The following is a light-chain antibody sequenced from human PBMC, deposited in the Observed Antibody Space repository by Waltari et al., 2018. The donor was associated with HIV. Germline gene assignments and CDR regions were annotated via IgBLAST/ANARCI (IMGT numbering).Light chain of an antibody. Sequence: EIVLTQSPATLSLSPGDRATLSCRASQSVSSYLAWYQQKPGQAPRLLIYDASNRATGIPVRFSGSGSGTDFTLTISSLEPEDFAVYYCQQRSNWPRTFGQGTKVEIK. CDR3: QQRSNWPRT. V-gene: IGKV3-11*01. J-gene: IGKJ1*01. CDR2: DAS. CDR1: QSVSSY.